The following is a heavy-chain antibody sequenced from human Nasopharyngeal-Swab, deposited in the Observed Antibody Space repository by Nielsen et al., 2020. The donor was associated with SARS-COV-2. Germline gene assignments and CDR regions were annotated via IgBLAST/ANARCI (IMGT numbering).Heavy chain of an antibody. V-gene: IGHV1-2*06. CDR2: INPNSGGT. D-gene: IGHD4-17*01. J-gene: IGHJ3*02. Sequence: ASVKVSCKASGYTFTGEYMHWVRQAPGQGLEWMGRINPNSGGTNYAQKFQGRVTMTRDTSISTAYMELSRLRSDDTAVYYCARKYYGDYGISAFDIWGQGTMVTVSS. CDR1: GYTFTGEY. CDR3: ARKYYGDYGISAFDI.